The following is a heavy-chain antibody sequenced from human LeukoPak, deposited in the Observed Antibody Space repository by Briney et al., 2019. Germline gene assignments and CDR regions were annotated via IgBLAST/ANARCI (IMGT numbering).Heavy chain of an antibody. V-gene: IGHV1-69*05. D-gene: IGHD5-24*01. CDR1: GGTFSSYA. CDR2: IIPIFGTA. Sequence: ASVKVSCKASGGTFSSYAISWVRQALGQGLEWMGGIIPIFGTANYAQKFQGRVTITTDESTSTAYMELSSLRSEDTAVYYCARDGGTMATINYFDYWGQGTLVTVSS. J-gene: IGHJ4*02. CDR3: ARDGGTMATINYFDY.